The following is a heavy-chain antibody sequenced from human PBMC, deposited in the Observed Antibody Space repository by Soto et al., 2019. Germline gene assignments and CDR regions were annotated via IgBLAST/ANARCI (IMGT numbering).Heavy chain of an antibody. Sequence: PGVSLRLSCAASEFSFSSYAMHWIRQAPGKGLEWVAVVSFDGNIIQYADSVKGRFIISRDNIKNTLYLQMNSLRGEDTAVYYCARTFDTITYYFDYWGQGTQVTVSS. CDR2: VSFDGNII. V-gene: IGHV3-30-3*01. CDR3: ARTFDTITYYFDY. D-gene: IGHD3-9*01. CDR1: EFSFSSYA. J-gene: IGHJ4*02.